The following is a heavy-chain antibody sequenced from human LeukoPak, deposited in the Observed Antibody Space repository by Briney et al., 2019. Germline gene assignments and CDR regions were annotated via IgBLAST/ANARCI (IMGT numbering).Heavy chain of an antibody. V-gene: IGHV3-48*03. CDR2: ILNSGTTT. CDR3: ARDPPDY. J-gene: IGHJ4*02. CDR1: GFTFSSYE. Sequence: GGSLRLSRAASGFTFSSYEMNWVRQAPGKGLEWVSYILNSGTTTYYADSVKGRFTISRDNAKNSLYLQMNSLRAEDTGVYYCARDPPDYWGQGILVTVSS.